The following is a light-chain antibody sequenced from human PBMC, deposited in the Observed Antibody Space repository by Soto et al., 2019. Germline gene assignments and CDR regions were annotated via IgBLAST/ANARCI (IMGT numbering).Light chain of an antibody. CDR3: QQTYRTPLT. CDR2: AAS. Sequence: DIQMTQSPSSLSASVGDRVTITCRASQSISSYLNWYQQKPGKAPKLLIYAASSLQSGVPSRFSGSGSGTDFILTISSLQPEDFATYYCQQTYRTPLTFGGGTKVDIK. J-gene: IGKJ4*01. V-gene: IGKV1-39*01. CDR1: QSISSY.